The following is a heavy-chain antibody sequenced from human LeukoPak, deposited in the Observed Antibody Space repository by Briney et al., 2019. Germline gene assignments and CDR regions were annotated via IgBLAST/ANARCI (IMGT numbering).Heavy chain of an antibody. CDR3: ARLRPRFTSKGQSTPYEAVDM. Sequence: SETLSLTCTVSGASISTYYWSWIRKSPGKGLEWIGYSGNTDYNPSLKSRVTMSIDTSINQFSLKLSSVTAADTAVYYCARLRPRFTSKGQSTPYEAVDMWGLGTVVTVSS. V-gene: IGHV4-59*08. D-gene: IGHD3-3*01. J-gene: IGHJ3*02. CDR2: SGNT. CDR1: GASISTYY.